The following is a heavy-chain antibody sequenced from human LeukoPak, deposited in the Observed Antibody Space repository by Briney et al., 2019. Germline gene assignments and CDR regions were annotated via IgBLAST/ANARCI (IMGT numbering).Heavy chain of an antibody. J-gene: IGHJ4*02. V-gene: IGHV3-11*01. CDR2: ISSSGGTI. CDR3: ARDEGSLAYSNYGFDY. CDR1: GFTFSDYY. D-gene: IGHD4-11*01. Sequence: GGSLRLSCAASGFTFSDYYMSWIRQAPGKGLEWVSYISSSGGTIYYADSVKGRFTISRDNAKNSLSLQMNSLRAEDTAVYYCARDEGSLAYSNYGFDYWGQGTLVTVSS.